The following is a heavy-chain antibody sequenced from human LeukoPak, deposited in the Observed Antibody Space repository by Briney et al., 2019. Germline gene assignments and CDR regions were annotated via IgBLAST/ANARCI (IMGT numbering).Heavy chain of an antibody. V-gene: IGHV5-51*01. CDR3: ARHRTPAAVPDY. CDR2: IYPGDSDT. Sequence: GESLKISCKGPGYSFSSYWIAWVRQMPGKGLDWMGIIYPGDSDTRYSPTFQGQVTISADKSISTAYLQWSSLKASDTAMYYCARHRTPAAVPDYWGQGTLVTVSS. CDR1: GYSFSSYW. J-gene: IGHJ4*02. D-gene: IGHD6-13*01.